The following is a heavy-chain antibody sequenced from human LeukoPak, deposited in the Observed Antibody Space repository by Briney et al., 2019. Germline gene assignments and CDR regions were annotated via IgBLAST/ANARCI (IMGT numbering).Heavy chain of an antibody. V-gene: IGHV4-59*01. J-gene: IGHJ3*02. CDR1: GGSISSYY. CDR2: IYYSGST. D-gene: IGHD1-26*01. CDR3: ARGCSSSWRIVGATSNAFDI. Sequence: SETLSLTCTVCGGSISSYYWSWIRQPPGKGLEWIGYIYYSGSTNYNPSLKSRVTISVDTSKNQFSLKLSSVTAADTAVYYCARGCSSSWRIVGATSNAFDIWGQGTMVTVPS.